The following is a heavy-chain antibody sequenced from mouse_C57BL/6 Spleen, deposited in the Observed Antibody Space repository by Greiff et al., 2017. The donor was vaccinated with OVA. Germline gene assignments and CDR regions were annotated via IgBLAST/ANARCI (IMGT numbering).Heavy chain of an antibody. J-gene: IGHJ2*01. D-gene: IGHD1-1*01. Sequence: QVQLKQPGAELVKPGASVKLSCKASGYTFTSYWMHWVKQRPGQGLEWIGMIHPNSGSTNYNEKFKSKATLTVDKSSRTTYMQLSSLTSEDSAVYYCTIPSYYYGSKYDFDYWGQGTTLTVSS. CDR1: GYTFTSYW. CDR3: TIPSYYYGSKYDFDY. CDR2: IHPNSGST. V-gene: IGHV1-64*01.